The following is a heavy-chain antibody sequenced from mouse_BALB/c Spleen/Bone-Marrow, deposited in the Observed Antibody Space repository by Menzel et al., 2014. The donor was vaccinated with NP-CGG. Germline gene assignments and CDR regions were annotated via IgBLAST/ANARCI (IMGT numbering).Heavy chain of an antibody. CDR3: AGGGSSGYWFAY. CDR1: GYSFTGYN. J-gene: IGHJ3*01. Sequence: VQLQQSGPELEKPGASVKISCQASGYSFTGYNINWVKQSNGKSLEWLGNIDPYYGGTSYNQKFKAKATLTVDKSSSTAYMQLRSLTSEDSAVYYCAGGGSSGYWFAYWGQGTLVTVSA. D-gene: IGHD3-1*01. CDR2: IDPYYGGT. V-gene: IGHV1-39*01.